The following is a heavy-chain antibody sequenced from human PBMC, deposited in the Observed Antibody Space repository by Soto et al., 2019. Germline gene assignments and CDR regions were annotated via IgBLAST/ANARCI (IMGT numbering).Heavy chain of an antibody. CDR1: GFTFSNAW. CDR3: TTVADDYGDYVPGNYYGMDV. V-gene: IGHV3-15*07. D-gene: IGHD4-17*01. J-gene: IGHJ6*02. CDR2: IKSKTDGGTT. Sequence: GGSLRLSCAASGFTFSNAWMNWVRQAPGKGLEWVGRIKSKTDGGTTDYAAPVKGRFTISRDDSKNTLYLQMNSLKTEDTAVYYCTTVADDYGDYVPGNYYGMDVWGQGTTVTVSS.